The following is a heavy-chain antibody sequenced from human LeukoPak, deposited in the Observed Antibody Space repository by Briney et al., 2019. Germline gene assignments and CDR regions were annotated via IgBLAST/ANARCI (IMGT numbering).Heavy chain of an antibody. CDR1: GYTFTSYG. Sequence: ASVKVSCKASGYTFTSYGISWVRQAPGQGLEWMGWTSAYNGNTNYAQELQGRVTMTTDTSTSTAYMELRSLRSDDTAVYYCARTYCGGDCYYAGYWFDPWGQGTLVTVSS. V-gene: IGHV1-18*01. CDR2: TSAYNGNT. J-gene: IGHJ5*02. D-gene: IGHD2-21*02. CDR3: ARTYCGGDCYYAGYWFDP.